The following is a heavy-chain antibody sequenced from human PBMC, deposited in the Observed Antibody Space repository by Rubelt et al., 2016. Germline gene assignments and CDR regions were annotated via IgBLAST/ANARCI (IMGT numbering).Heavy chain of an antibody. CDR2: VRFDGTRT. CDR3: ARAQWVAADDSTYYYYAMDV. V-gene: IGHV3-33*01. J-gene: IGHJ6*02. D-gene: IGHD2-15*01. Sequence: QAPGKGLEWVAVVRFDGTRTYYADSVRGRFTMSRDNSRSTLYLQMNSLRAEDTAVYYCARAQWVAADDSTYYYYAMDVWG.